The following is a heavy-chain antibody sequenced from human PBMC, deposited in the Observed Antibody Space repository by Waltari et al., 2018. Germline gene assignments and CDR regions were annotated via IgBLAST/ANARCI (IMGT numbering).Heavy chain of an antibody. CDR3: AKDKGERPRYYFDY. J-gene: IGHJ4*02. V-gene: IGHV3-43D*04. Sequence: EVQLVESGGVVVQPGGSLRLSCAASGFTFDDYAMHWVRQPPGKGLEWVSLISWDGGSTYYADSVKGRFTISRDNSKNSLYLQMNSLRAEDTALYYCAKDKGERPRYYFDYWGQGTLVTVSS. CDR1: GFTFDDYA. CDR2: ISWDGGST. D-gene: IGHD1-1*01.